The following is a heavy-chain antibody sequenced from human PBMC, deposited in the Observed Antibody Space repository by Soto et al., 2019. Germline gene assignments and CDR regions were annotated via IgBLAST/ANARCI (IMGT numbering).Heavy chain of an antibody. CDR1: GYTLTELS. CDR3: ATVGLRYFDWHYGMDV. V-gene: IGHV1-24*01. Sequence: ASLKVSCKVSGYTLTELSMHWVRQAPGKGLEWMGGFDPEDGETIYAQKFQGRVTMTEDTSTDTAYMELSSLRSEDTAVYYCATVGLRYFDWHYGMDVWGQGTTVTVSS. D-gene: IGHD3-9*01. J-gene: IGHJ6*02. CDR2: FDPEDGET.